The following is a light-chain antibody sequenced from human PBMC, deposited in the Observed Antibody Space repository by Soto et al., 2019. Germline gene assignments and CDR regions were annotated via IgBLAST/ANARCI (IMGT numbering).Light chain of an antibody. Sequence: DIQMTQSPSTLSASVGDRVTITCRASQSISTWLAWYQQKPGKAPKLLIYDASSLASGVPSRFSGSGSGTEFTLTISSLQPDDFATYHCQQYNSLYRFGQGTKLEIK. CDR3: QQYNSLYR. CDR1: QSISTW. J-gene: IGKJ2*03. V-gene: IGKV1-5*01. CDR2: DAS.